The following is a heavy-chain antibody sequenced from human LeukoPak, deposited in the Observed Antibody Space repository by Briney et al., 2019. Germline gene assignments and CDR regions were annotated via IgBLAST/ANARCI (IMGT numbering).Heavy chain of an antibody. CDR2: IYSGGGT. Sequence: PGRSLRLSCAASGFTVSSNYMSWVRQAPGRGLERVSVIYSGGGTYYAESVKGRFTISRDNSKNTLYLQLNSLRAEDTAVYYCARVRSSGATHDYWGQGTLVTVSS. D-gene: IGHD6-19*01. V-gene: IGHV3-66*01. CDR1: GFTVSSNY. J-gene: IGHJ4*02. CDR3: ARVRSSGATHDY.